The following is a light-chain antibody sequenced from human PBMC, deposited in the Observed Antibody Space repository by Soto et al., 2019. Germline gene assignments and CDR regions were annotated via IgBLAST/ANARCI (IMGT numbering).Light chain of an antibody. V-gene: IGKV1-5*01. J-gene: IGKJ1*01. Sequence: DILMTQSPSTLSASVGDRVIITCRASQSISNWLAWFQQKPGKAPKLLIYDASSLDSGVPSRFSGSGSGTEFAITISSLQPDDFASYYCQQYYDYSTFGQGTKVEIK. CDR2: DAS. CDR1: QSISNW. CDR3: QQYYDYST.